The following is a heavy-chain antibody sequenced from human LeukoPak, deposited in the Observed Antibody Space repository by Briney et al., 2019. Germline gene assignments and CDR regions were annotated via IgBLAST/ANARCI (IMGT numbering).Heavy chain of an antibody. CDR3: ARDASIHDSSSYYFLW. Sequence: ASVKVSCKASGYTFTSYYMHWVRQAPGQGLEWMGIINPSGGSTSYAQKFRGRVTITADESTSTAYMELNSLRSEDTAVYYCARDASIHDSSSYYFLWWGQGTLVTVSS. D-gene: IGHD3-22*01. CDR2: INPSGGST. J-gene: IGHJ4*02. V-gene: IGHV1-46*01. CDR1: GYTFTSYY.